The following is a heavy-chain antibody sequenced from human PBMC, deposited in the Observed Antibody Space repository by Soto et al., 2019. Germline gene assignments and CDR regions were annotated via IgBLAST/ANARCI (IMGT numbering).Heavy chain of an antibody. CDR3: AKVGYCSGGSCYSDDAFDI. J-gene: IGHJ3*02. CDR2: ISSDGNNK. V-gene: IGHV3-30*18. Sequence: PGGSLRLSCAASGFTFSSFGMHWVRQAPGKGLEWVALISSDGNNKFYADSVKGRFTISRDNSKNTLYLQMNSLRAEDTAIYHCAKVGYCSGGSCYSDDAFDIWGQGAVVTVSS. CDR1: GFTFSSFG. D-gene: IGHD2-15*01.